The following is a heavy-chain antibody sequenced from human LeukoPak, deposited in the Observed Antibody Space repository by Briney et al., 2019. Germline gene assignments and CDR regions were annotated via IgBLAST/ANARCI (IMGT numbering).Heavy chain of an antibody. CDR2: ISGSGGST. Sequence: PGGSLRLSCVASGFSFSNYAMTWVRQAPGKGLEWVSGISGSGGSTYYADSVGGRFTISRDNFKNTLDLQMSSLGGEDTVIYYCARTGVGGGYRFDYWGQGTLVTVSS. CDR3: ARTGVGGGYRFDY. D-gene: IGHD1-26*01. CDR1: GFSFSNYA. V-gene: IGHV3-23*01. J-gene: IGHJ4*02.